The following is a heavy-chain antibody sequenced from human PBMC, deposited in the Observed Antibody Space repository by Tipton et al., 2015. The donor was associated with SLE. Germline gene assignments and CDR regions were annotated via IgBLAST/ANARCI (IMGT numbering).Heavy chain of an antibody. Sequence: TLSLTCTVSGGSISTGGYYWSWIRQHPGKSLEWIGYIYNSGGTDYNPSLKSRVTISADTSKNHFSLNLSSVTAADTAVYYCARATDWNLSPDVWGKGTTVTVSS. CDR2: IYNSGGT. J-gene: IGHJ6*04. CDR3: ARATDWNLSPDV. CDR1: GGSISTGGYY. D-gene: IGHD1-7*01. V-gene: IGHV4-31*03.